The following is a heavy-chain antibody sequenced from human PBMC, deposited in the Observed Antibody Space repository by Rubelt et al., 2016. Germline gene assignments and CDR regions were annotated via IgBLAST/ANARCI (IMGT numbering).Heavy chain of an antibody. Sequence: EVQLVESGGGLVQPGGSLRLSCAASGFTFSSYWMSWVRQAPGKGLEWVANIKEDGSEKYYVDSVKGRLTISRGNAKKSLYLQMSSLRAEDTAVYYCARVITDFWSGYSGGGTLYFDYWGKESLVTVSS. D-gene: IGHD3-3*01. CDR1: GFTFSSYW. CDR2: IKEDGSEK. V-gene: IGHV3-7*05. CDR3: ARVITDFWSGYSGGGTLYFDY. J-gene: IGHJ4*02.